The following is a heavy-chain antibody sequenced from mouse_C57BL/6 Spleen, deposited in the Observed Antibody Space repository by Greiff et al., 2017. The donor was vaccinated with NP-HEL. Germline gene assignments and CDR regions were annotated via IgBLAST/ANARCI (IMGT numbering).Heavy chain of an antibody. CDR3: ARSPYGNYGWYFDV. Sequence: VQLQQSGAELVRPGTSVKVSCKASGYAFTNYLIEWVKQRPGQGLEWIGVINPGSGGTNYNEKFKGKATLTADKSSSTAYMQLSSLTSEDSAVYFCARSPYGNYGWYFDVWGTGTTVTVSS. CDR2: INPGSGGT. J-gene: IGHJ1*03. D-gene: IGHD2-1*01. V-gene: IGHV1-54*01. CDR1: GYAFTNYL.